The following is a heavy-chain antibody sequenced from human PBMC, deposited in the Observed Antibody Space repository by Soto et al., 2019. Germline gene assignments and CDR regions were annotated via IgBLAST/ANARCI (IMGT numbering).Heavy chain of an antibody. CDR2: IYYSGST. Sequence: SENLSLTCTVSGGSVSSGSYYWSWIRQPPGKGLEWIGYIYYSGSTNYNPSLKSRVTISVDTSKNQFSLNLSSVTAADTAVYYFARDWYYDFWSGYYDYWGQGSLVTVSS. V-gene: IGHV4-61*01. J-gene: IGHJ4*02. D-gene: IGHD3-3*01. CDR1: GGSVSSGSYY. CDR3: ARDWYYDFWSGYYDY.